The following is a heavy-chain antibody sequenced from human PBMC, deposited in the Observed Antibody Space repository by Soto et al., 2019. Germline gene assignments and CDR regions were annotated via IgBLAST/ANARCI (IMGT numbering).Heavy chain of an antibody. CDR3: ARVHVSSSWYRSFGY. CDR2: INPNSGGT. CDR1: GGTFTGYY. J-gene: IGHJ4*02. Sequence: VKVSCKASGGTFTGYYMHWVRQAPGQGLEWMGWINPNSGGTNYAQKFQGRVTMTRDTSISTAYMELSRLRSDDTAVYYCARVHVSSSWYRSFGYWGQGTLVTVSS. V-gene: IGHV1-2*02. D-gene: IGHD6-13*01.